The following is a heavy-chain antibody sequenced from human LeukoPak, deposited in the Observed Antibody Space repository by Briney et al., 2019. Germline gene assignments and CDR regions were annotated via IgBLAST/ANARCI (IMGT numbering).Heavy chain of an antibody. V-gene: IGHV4-59*01. J-gene: IGHJ5*01. CDR3: ARDRGQWLLNWFDS. Sequence: PSETLSLTCTVSGGSISSYYWSWIRQPPGKGLEWIGYIYYSGSTNYNPSLKSRVTISVDTSKNQFSLKLSSVTAADTAVYYCARDRGQWLLNWFDSWGQGTLVTVSS. CDR2: IYYSGST. D-gene: IGHD6-19*01. CDR1: GGSISSYY.